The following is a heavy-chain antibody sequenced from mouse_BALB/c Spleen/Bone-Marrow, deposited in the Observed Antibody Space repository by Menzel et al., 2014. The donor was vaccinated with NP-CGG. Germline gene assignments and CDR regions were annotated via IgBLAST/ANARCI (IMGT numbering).Heavy chain of an antibody. D-gene: IGHD2-4*01. V-gene: IGHV1-7*01. CDR2: IYPSTGYT. J-gene: IGHJ3*01. Sequence: QVQLQQPGAELAKPGASVKISCKASGYTFTSYWMHWVKQRPGQGLEWIGYIYPSTGYTEYNQKFKDKVTLTADKSSSTAYMQLSSVTSEDSGVYYCARDDYAYWGQGTLVTVSA. CDR1: GYTFTSYW. CDR3: ARDDYAY.